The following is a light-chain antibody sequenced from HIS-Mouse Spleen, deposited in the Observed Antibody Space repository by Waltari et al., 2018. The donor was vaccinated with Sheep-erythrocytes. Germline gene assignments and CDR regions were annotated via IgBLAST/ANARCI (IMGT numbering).Light chain of an antibody. Sequence: DSRMSRSPSSLCASVGDRVTITCRAIVSLCSYLNWSQQKPGKAPNPWIYGAYSLHSGVPSRLSGRGSGTDFSLTISSLQPEDCATYYCQQGYSTPQFTFGPGTKVDI. V-gene: IGKV1-39*01. CDR3: QQGYSTPQFT. CDR2: GAY. CDR1: VSLCSY. J-gene: IGKJ3*01.